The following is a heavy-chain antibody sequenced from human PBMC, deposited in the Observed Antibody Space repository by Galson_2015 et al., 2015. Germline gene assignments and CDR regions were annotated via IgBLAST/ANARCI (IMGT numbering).Heavy chain of an antibody. CDR2: IKSKPNGETI. J-gene: IGHJ2*01. CDR3: STGRYLDN. Sequence: SLRLSCAGSGFIFSNAWLSWVRQVPGKGLEWVARIKSKPNGETIDYAAPVKGRFAISRDDSKNTVYLQMNSLKSDDSAVYYCSTGRYLDNWGRGTLVTVSS. CDR1: GFIFSNAW. V-gene: IGHV3-15*01. D-gene: IGHD3-16*02.